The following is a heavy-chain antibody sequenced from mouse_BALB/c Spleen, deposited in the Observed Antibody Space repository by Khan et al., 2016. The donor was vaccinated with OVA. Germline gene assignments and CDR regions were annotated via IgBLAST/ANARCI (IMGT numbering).Heavy chain of an antibody. D-gene: IGHD1-1*01. J-gene: IGHJ2*01. CDR3: ARGNYYGYYFDY. CDR2: ISYSGVT. Sequence: EVQLQESGPGLVKPSQSLSLTCPVTGYSITSGYAWNWIRQFPGNKLEWMGYISYSGVTSYTPSLKSRISITRDTSKNQFFLQLNSVTTEDTATYYCARGNYYGYYFDYWGQGTTLTVSS. V-gene: IGHV3-2*02. CDR1: GYSITSGYA.